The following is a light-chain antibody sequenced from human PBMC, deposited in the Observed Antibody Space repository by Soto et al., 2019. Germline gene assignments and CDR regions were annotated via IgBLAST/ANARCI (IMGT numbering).Light chain of an antibody. J-gene: IGKJ4*01. CDR1: QSISSH. Sequence: PGERATLSCRANQSISSHLAWYQQKPGQAPRLLIYGASNRATGIPARFSGSGSGTDFTLTISSLEPEDFAVYYCQQRINWPLTFGGRTKVEIK. CDR2: GAS. CDR3: QQRINWPLT. V-gene: IGKV3-11*01.